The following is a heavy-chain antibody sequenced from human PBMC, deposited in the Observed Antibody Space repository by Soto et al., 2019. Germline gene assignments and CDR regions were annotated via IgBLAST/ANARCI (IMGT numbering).Heavy chain of an antibody. D-gene: IGHD1-1*01. V-gene: IGHV3-23*01. CDR1: GFTFDNYV. CDR3: AKVDDWNKARCFDR. CDR2: ISGNCGFT. Sequence: EVQLLESGGGLVQPGGSLRVSCVASGFTFDNYVMTWVRQAPGKGLEWVSAISGNCGFTWYADSVKGRFTLSRDNFKKTLSLEMNNLRAEDTAGYFCAKVDDWNKARCFDRWGQGTLVTVSS. J-gene: IGHJ5*02.